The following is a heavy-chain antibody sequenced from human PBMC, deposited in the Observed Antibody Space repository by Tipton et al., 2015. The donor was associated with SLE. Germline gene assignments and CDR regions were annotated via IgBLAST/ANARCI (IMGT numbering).Heavy chain of an antibody. V-gene: IGHV1-69*05. CDR2: IIPIFGTA. Sequence: QSGAEVKKPGSSVKVSCKASGGTFSSYAISWVRQAPGQGLEWMGGIIPIFGTANYAQKFQGRVTITTDESTSTAYMELRSLRSDDTAVYYCARRRAWGGAFDIWGQGTMVTVSS. J-gene: IGHJ3*02. CDR3: ARRRAWGGAFDI. CDR1: GGTFSSYA. D-gene: IGHD2-21*01.